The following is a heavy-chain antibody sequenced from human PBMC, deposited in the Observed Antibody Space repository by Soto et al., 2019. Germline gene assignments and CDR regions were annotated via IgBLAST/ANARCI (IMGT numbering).Heavy chain of an antibody. Sequence: KASETLSLTCTVSGDSIRSGIYYWGWIRQPPGKGLEWIGSAYYSGMTHYGPSLRGRVTISVDTSKNQFSLRLSSVSAADTAVYYCAKDPPWTVGPLAMDVWGQGTTVTVSS. D-gene: IGHD2-2*01. CDR1: GDSIRSGIYY. CDR3: AKDPPWTVGPLAMDV. CDR2: AYYSGMT. V-gene: IGHV4-39*02. J-gene: IGHJ6*02.